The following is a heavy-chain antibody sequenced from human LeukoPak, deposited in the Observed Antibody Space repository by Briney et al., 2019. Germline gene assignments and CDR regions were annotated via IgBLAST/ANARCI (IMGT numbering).Heavy chain of an antibody. D-gene: IGHD3-3*01. Sequence: GGSLRLSCVVSGLNFNNYGMNWVRQAPGKGLDWVASIAYDGSNENYAESVKGRFTISRDNSKNTLYLQLSSLTAEDTAVYYCASPSGSVTIFGVVDYFDYWGQGSLVTVSS. CDR2: IAYDGSNE. CDR3: ASPSGSVTIFGVVDYFDY. J-gene: IGHJ4*02. V-gene: IGHV3-30*04. CDR1: GLNFNNYG.